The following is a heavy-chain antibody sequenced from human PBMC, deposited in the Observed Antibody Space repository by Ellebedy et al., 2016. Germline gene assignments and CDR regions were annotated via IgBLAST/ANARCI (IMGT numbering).Heavy chain of an antibody. CDR1: GYSFSSYT. D-gene: IGHD3-22*01. CDR3: AREGAYDSGGYYELFDY. Sequence: ASVKVSCXGSGYSFSSYTIGWVRQAPGQGLEWMGWISGSNGNTKYVQKFQGRVTMTTDTSTNTAYMELRSLRSDDTAVYYCAREGAYDSGGYYELFDYWGQGTLVTVSS. V-gene: IGHV1-18*01. CDR2: ISGSNGNT. J-gene: IGHJ4*02.